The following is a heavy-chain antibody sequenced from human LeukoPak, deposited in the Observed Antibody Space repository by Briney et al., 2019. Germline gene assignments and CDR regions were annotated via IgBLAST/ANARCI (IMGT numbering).Heavy chain of an antibody. V-gene: IGHV5-51*01. CDR1: GYTFTNYW. D-gene: IGHD1-26*01. Sequence: PGESLKISCKGSGYTFTNYWIGWVRQMPGKGLEWVGLIYPADSDARYSPSFEGLVTISADKSISTAYLHWSSLKASDTAMYYCVRREVGATLRFDPWGQGTLVIVSS. CDR2: IYPADSDA. J-gene: IGHJ5*02. CDR3: VRREVGATLRFDP.